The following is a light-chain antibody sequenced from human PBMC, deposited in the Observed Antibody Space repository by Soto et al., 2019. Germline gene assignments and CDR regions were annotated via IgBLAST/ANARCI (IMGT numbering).Light chain of an antibody. CDR3: AAWDDSLNGVV. CDR2: SNN. Sequence: QSVLTQPPSASGTPGQRVTISCSGSSTNIGSNTVNWYQQLPGTAPHILIYSNNQRPSGVPDRFSGSKSGTSASLATSGLQSEDEDDYYCAAWDDSLNGVVFGGGTQLSVL. V-gene: IGLV1-44*01. CDR1: STNIGSNT. J-gene: IGLJ2*01.